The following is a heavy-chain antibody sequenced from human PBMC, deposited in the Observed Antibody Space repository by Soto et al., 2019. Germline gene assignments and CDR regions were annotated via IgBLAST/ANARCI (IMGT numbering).Heavy chain of an antibody. CDR2: IYYSGST. D-gene: IGHD1-7*01. Sequence: PSETLSLTCTVSGGSISSGGYYWSWIRQHPGKGLEWIGYIYYSGSTYYNPSLKSRVTISVDTSKNQFSLKLSSVTAADTAVYYCASNNITGTTPYPYYYYYSYMDVWAKGTTVTGSS. J-gene: IGHJ6*03. CDR3: ASNNITGTTPYPYYYYYSYMDV. CDR1: GGSISSGGYY. V-gene: IGHV4-31*03.